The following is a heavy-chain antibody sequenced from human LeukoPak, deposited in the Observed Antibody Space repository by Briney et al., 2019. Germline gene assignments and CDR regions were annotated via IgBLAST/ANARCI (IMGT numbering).Heavy chain of an antibody. Sequence: GGSLRLSCAASGFTFSSYAMSWVRQAPGKGLEWVSAISGSGGSTYYADSVKGRFTISRDNSKNTLYLQMNSLRAEDTAVYYCANTERDYDILTGYYNTQAFDIWGQGTMVTVSS. CDR2: ISGSGGST. D-gene: IGHD3-9*01. J-gene: IGHJ3*02. CDR1: GFTFSSYA. CDR3: ANTERDYDILTGYYNTQAFDI. V-gene: IGHV3-23*01.